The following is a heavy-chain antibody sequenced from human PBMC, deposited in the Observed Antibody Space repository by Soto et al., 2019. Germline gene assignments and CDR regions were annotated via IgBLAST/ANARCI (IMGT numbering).Heavy chain of an antibody. D-gene: IGHD5-18*01. Sequence: SLRLSCAASGFTFSSYSVNWVRQAPGKGLEWVSYISSSSSTIYYADSVKGRFTISRDNAKNSLYLQMNSLRAEDTAVYYCAKLGGSGYSYGFPDYWGQGTLVTVSS. J-gene: IGHJ4*02. CDR1: GFTFSSYS. V-gene: IGHV3-48*01. CDR3: AKLGGSGYSYGFPDY. CDR2: ISSSSSTI.